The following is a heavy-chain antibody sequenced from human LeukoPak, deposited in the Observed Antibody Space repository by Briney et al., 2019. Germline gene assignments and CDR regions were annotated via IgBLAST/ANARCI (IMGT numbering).Heavy chain of an antibody. J-gene: IGHJ4*02. CDR2: IVPIFSIT. Sequence: SVKVSCKTSGVSFNSDTINWVRQAPGQGLEWMGRIVPIFSITNYAQSFKGRVTFTTDRSTNTVYMEFSSLRPDDTAVYFCARGLIVGDSFFDYWGQGTPVTVSS. CDR3: ARGLIVGDSFFDY. CDR1: GVSFNSDT. D-gene: IGHD2-21*01. V-gene: IGHV1-69*02.